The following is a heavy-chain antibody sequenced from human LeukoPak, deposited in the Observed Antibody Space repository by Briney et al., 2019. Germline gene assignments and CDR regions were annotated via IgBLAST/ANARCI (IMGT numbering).Heavy chain of an antibody. CDR1: VGSISSSSYY. CDR3: ARSGGSYRRGGFDY. Sequence: SETLSLTCTVSVGSISSSSYYWGWIRQPPGKGLEWIGSIYYSGSTYYNPSLKSRVTISVDTSKNQFSLKLSSVTAADTAVYYCARSGGSYRRGGFDYWGQGTLVTVSS. CDR2: IYYSGST. V-gene: IGHV4-39*01. D-gene: IGHD1-26*01. J-gene: IGHJ4*02.